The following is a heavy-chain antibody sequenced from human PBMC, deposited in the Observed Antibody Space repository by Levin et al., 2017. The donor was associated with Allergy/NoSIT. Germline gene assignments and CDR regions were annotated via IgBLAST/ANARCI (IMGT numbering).Heavy chain of an antibody. J-gene: IGHJ5*02. CDR1: GDSISSDGYS. CDR3: VRGLAGNWFDP. V-gene: IGHV4-30-2*01. Sequence: SETLSLTCAVSGDSISSDGYSWTWIRQPPGKGLVWIGYIYHSASTYYNPSLKSRVTISIDTSKNQFSLRLNSVTAADTAMYYCVRGLAGNWFDPWGQGTLVTVSS. D-gene: IGHD6-19*01. CDR2: IYHSAST.